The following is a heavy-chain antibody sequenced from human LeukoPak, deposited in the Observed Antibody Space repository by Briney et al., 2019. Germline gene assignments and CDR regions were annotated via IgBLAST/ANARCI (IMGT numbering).Heavy chain of an antibody. D-gene: IGHD1-26*01. CDR1: GYTFTGYY. CDR3: RVGATRDAFDI. V-gene: IGHV1-2*06. CDR2: INPNSGGT. Sequence: ASVKVSCKASGYTFTGYYMHWVRQTPGQGLEWMGRINPNSGGTNYAQKFQGRVTMTRDMSISTAYMELSRLRSDDTAVYYCRVGATRDAFDIWGQGTMVTVSS. J-gene: IGHJ3*02.